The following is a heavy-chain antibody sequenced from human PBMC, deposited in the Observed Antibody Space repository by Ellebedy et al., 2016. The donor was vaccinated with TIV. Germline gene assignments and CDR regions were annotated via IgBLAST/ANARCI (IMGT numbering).Heavy chain of an antibody. D-gene: IGHD3-10*02. CDR2: ISYSGGT. V-gene: IGHV4-30-4*01. CDR1: GDSVSSGYYY. CDR3: ARRNYYGRGGFDY. Sequence: SETLSLXXTVSGDSVSSGYYYWSWIRQPPGKGLEWIGYISYSGGTDYNPSLKSRLTISVDTSKNQFSLRLTSVTAADTAVYYCARRNYYGRGGFDYWGLGTLVTVSS. J-gene: IGHJ4*02.